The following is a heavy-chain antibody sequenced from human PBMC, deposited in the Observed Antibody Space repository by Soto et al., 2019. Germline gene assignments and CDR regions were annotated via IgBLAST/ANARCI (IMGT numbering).Heavy chain of an antibody. Sequence: QVQLVESGGCVVQPGRSLRLSCAASGFTFSSYAMHWVRQAPGKGLEWVAVISYDGSNKYYADSVKGRFTISRDNSKNTLYLQMNSLRAEDTAVYYCARDFYGDYEGYFDYWGQGTLVTVSS. CDR3: ARDFYGDYEGYFDY. D-gene: IGHD4-17*01. V-gene: IGHV3-30-3*01. CDR2: ISYDGSNK. J-gene: IGHJ4*02. CDR1: GFTFSSYA.